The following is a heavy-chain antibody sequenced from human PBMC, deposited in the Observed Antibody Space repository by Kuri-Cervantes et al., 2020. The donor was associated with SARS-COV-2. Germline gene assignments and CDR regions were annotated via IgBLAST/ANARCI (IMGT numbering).Heavy chain of an antibody. CDR3: AREEGGELGEAFDY. V-gene: IGHV3-21*01. J-gene: IGHJ4*02. CDR2: IDSSSYYI. CDR1: RFTFNNYA. D-gene: IGHD7-27*01. Sequence: GGSLRLSCAASRFTFNNYAMSWVRQAPGKGLEWVASIDSSSYYIYHADSVKGRLTISRGNAKTSLYLQMNSLKLEDTAVYYCAREEGGELGEAFDYWGQGALVTVSS.